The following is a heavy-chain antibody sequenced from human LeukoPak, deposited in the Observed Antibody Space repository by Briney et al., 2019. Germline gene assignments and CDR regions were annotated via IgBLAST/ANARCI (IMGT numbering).Heavy chain of an antibody. CDR3: ASGRCTNGVCYKDYY. V-gene: IGHV3-21*01. CDR1: GFTFSSYS. Sequence: GGSLSLSCAASGFTFSSYSMNWVRQAPGKGLEWVSSISSSSSYIYYADSVKGRFTISRDNAKNSLYLQMNSLRAEDTAVYYCASGRCTNGVCYKDYYWGQGTLVTVSS. J-gene: IGHJ4*02. CDR2: ISSSSSYI. D-gene: IGHD2-8*01.